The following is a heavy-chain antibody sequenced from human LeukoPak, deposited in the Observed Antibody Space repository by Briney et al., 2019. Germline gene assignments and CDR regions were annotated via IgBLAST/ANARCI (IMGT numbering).Heavy chain of an antibody. J-gene: IGHJ5*02. Sequence: SETLSLTCTVSGGSISSGDYYWSWIRQPPGKGLEWIGYIYYSGSTYYNPSLKSRVTISVDTSKNQFSLKLSSVTAADTAVYYCARWLRRGYSYSLTPWGQGTLVTVSS. CDR2: IYYSGST. CDR1: GGSISSGDYY. CDR3: ARWLRRGYSYSLTP. D-gene: IGHD5-18*01. V-gene: IGHV4-30-4*08.